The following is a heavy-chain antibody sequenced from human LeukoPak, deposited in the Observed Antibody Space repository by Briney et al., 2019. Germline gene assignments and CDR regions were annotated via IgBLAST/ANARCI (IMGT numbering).Heavy chain of an antibody. J-gene: IGHJ4*02. CDR2: VSYDGSNE. D-gene: IGHD3-9*01. CDR3: ARGFVLRYFDWLLFLDY. CDR1: GFTFSSYA. V-gene: IGHV3-30-3*01. Sequence: PGRSLRLSCAASGFTFSSYAMHWVRQAPGKGLEWVAVVSYDGSNEYYADSVKGRFTISRDNSKNTLYLQMNSLRAEDSAVYYCARGFVLRYFDWLLFLDYWGQGTLVTVSS.